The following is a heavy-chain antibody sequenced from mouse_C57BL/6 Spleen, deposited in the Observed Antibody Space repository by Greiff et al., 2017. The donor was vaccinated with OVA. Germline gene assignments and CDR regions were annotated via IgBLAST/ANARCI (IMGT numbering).Heavy chain of an antibody. D-gene: IGHD1-1*01. J-gene: IGHJ1*03. CDR3: ARPPLLRSWYFDV. V-gene: IGHV5-12*01. CDR2: ISNGGGST. CDR1: GFTFSDYY. Sequence: EVQGVESGGGLVQPGGSLKLSCAASGFTFSDYYMYWVRQTPEKRLEWVAYISNGGGSTYYPDTVKGRFTISRDNAKNTLYLQMSRLKSEDTAMYYCARPPLLRSWYFDVWGTGTTVTVSS.